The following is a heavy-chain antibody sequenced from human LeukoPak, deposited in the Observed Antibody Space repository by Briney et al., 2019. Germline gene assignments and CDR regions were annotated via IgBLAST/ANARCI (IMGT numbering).Heavy chain of an antibody. CDR2: IFYSGNT. CDR3: ARLGGYSYGSSYYFDY. Sequence: SETLSLTCAVYGGSFSDYFWSWIRQPPGKGLEWIGNIFYSGNTYYNPSLKSRVTISADTSKNQFSLRLSSVTAADTAVYYCARLGGYSYGSSYYFDYWGQGTLVTVSS. D-gene: IGHD5-18*01. CDR1: GGSFSDYF. J-gene: IGHJ4*02. V-gene: IGHV4-34*12.